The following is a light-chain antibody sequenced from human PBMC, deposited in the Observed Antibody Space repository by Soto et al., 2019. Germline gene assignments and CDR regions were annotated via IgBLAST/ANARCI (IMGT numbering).Light chain of an antibody. CDR3: MQGTHWPPT. V-gene: IGKV2-30*01. CDR1: QSPEYTDGNSY. J-gene: IGKJ1*01. Sequence: DVVMTQSPLSLPATPGQPASISCRSSQSPEYTDGNSYLTWFHQRPGQSPRRLIYKVSQRDSGVPDRFSGSGSDTDFTLTIRSVEPEDVGIYYCMQGTHWPPTFGQGTKVELK. CDR2: KVS.